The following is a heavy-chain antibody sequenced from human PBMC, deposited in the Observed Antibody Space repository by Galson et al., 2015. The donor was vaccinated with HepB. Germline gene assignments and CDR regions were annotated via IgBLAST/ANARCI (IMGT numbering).Heavy chain of an antibody. Sequence: ETLSLTCTVSGGFISTYYWGWIRQPPGKTLEWIGYVHYTGTTNYSPSLKSRVTVSLDMSKNQFFLKLNSVTAADTAVYYCARERTYCSGGSCDLAFDYWGPGMLVTVSS. J-gene: IGHJ4*02. CDR2: VHYTGTT. D-gene: IGHD2-15*01. CDR1: GGFISTYY. CDR3: ARERTYCSGGSCDLAFDY. V-gene: IGHV4-59*01.